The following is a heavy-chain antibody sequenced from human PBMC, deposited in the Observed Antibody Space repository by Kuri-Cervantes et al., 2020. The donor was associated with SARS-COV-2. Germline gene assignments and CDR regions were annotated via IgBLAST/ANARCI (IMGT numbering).Heavy chain of an antibody. CDR2: INPSGGST. D-gene: IGHD3-22*01. CDR1: GYTFTSYY. CDR3: AREDYYDGSGYYQGYYYGMDV. Sequence: ASVKVSCKASGYTFTSYYMHWVRQAPGQGLEWMGIINPSGGSTSYAQKFQGRVTMTRDTSTSTVYMELSSLRSEDTAVYYCAREDYYDGSGYYQGYYYGMDVWGQGTTVTVSS. V-gene: IGHV1-46*01. J-gene: IGHJ6*02.